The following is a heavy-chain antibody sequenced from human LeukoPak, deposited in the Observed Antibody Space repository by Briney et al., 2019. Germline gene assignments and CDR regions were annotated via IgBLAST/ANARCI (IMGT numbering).Heavy chain of an antibody. CDR1: GFTFSSHW. CDR2: IKQDGSER. CDR3: ASARGFDY. Sequence: PGGSLRLSCAASGFTFSSHWMSWVRQAPGKGLEWVANIKQDGSERYYVDSVKGRFTISRDNAKSSLYLQMNSLRADDTAVYYCASARGFDYWGQGTLVTVSS. J-gene: IGHJ4*02. D-gene: IGHD3-10*01. V-gene: IGHV3-7*01.